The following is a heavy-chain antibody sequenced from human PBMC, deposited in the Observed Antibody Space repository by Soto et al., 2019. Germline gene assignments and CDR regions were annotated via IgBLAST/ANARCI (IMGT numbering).Heavy chain of an antibody. D-gene: IGHD2-21*01. J-gene: IGHJ6*02. CDR3: VRGRSDSLMDV. CDR2: ISSSSSTM. Sequence: GGSLRLSCAASGFTLSSYSMNWVRQAPRKGLEWVSYISSSSSTMYYADSVKGRVAISRDNAKNSLYLQMYSLRDEDTAVYYCVRGRSDSLMDVWGQGTTVTV. CDR1: GFTLSSYS. V-gene: IGHV3-48*02.